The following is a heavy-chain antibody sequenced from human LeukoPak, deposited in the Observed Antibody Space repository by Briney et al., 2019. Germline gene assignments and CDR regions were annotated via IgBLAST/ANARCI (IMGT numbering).Heavy chain of an antibody. CDR3: ARDMKASSGWYYLVSANAFDI. D-gene: IGHD6-19*01. Sequence: PGGSLRLSCAASGFTFSSYSMNWVRQAPGKGLEWVSSISSSSSYIYYADSVKGRFTISRDNAKNSLYLQMNSLRAEDTALYYCARDMKASSGWYYLVSANAFDIWGQGTMVTVSS. V-gene: IGHV3-21*04. J-gene: IGHJ3*02. CDR2: ISSSSSYI. CDR1: GFTFSSYS.